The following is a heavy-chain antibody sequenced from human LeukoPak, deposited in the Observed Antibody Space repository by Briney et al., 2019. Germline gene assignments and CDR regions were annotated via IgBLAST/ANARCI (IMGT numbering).Heavy chain of an antibody. CDR3: ARGGRGSVDY. J-gene: IGHJ4*02. CDR1: GGSISSGRYY. CDR2: VHTTGTT. Sequence: SETLSLTCTISGGSISSGRYYWTWIRQPAGKGLEWIGRVHTTGTTKYDPSLRSRVTIVLDTSRNQFSLKLSSVTAADTAMYYCARGGRGSVDYWGQGTLVTVSS. D-gene: IGHD5-24*01. V-gene: IGHV4-61*02.